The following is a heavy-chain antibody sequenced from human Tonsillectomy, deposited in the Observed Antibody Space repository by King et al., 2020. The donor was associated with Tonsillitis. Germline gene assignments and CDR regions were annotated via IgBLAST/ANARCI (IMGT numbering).Heavy chain of an antibody. CDR1: GFTFSNAW. Sequence: VQLVESGGGLVKPGGSLRLSCAASGFTFSNAWMSWVRQAPGKGLEWVGRIKSKTDGGTTDYAAPGKGRFTISRDDSKNTLYLHMNSLKTEDTAVYYFTTGAAQRNYYGMDVWGQGTTVTVSS. CDR2: IKSKTDGGTT. V-gene: IGHV3-15*01. J-gene: IGHJ6*02. CDR3: TTGAAQRNYYGMDV. D-gene: IGHD2-15*01.